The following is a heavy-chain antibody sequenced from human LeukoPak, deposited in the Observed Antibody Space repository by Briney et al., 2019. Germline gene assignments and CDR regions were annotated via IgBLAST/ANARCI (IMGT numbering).Heavy chain of an antibody. Sequence: SETLSLTCTVSGGSISSSSYYWGWIRQPPGKGLEWIGSIYHSGSTYYNPSLKSRVTISVDTSKNQFSLKLSSVTAADTAVYYCARDNDFDYWGQGTLVTVSS. CDR3: ARDNDFDY. CDR2: IYHSGST. V-gene: IGHV4-39*07. J-gene: IGHJ4*02. CDR1: GGSISSSSYY.